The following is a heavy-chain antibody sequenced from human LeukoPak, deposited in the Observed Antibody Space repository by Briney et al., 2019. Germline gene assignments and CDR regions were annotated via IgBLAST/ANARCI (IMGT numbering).Heavy chain of an antibody. J-gene: IGHJ6*02. CDR3: ARSGPLYGMDV. CDR1: GFTVNTNY. D-gene: IGHD3-10*01. V-gene: IGHV3-53*01. Sequence: QTGGSLRLSCAASGFTVNTNYMSWVRQALGKGLEWVSVIQDGGSTHYADSVKGRFSISRDNSKNTVYLQMNSLRAEDTAVYYCARSGPLYGMDVWGQGTTVTVSS. CDR2: IQDGGST.